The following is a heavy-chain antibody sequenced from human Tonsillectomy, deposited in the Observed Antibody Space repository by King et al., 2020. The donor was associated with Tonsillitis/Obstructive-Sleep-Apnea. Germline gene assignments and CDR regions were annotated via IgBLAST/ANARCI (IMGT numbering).Heavy chain of an antibody. V-gene: IGHV1-46*01. CDR2: INPSDGST. D-gene: IGHD3-10*01. Sequence: QLVQSGADVKTPGASVKVSCKASEYTFTSYYMHWVRQAPGQGLEWMGIINPSDGSTSYAQKFQDRVTMTRDKSTSTVYMELSSLRSEDTAIYYCARGGVSSMARGFTMRGEYFQHWGQGTLVSVSS. J-gene: IGHJ1*01. CDR3: ARGGVSSMARGFTMRGEYFQH. CDR1: EYTFTSYY.